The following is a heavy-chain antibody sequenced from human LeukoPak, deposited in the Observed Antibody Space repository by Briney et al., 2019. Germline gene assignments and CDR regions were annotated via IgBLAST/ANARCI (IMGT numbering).Heavy chain of an antibody. CDR3: ARSVTTGDYFDY. J-gene: IGHJ4*02. CDR2: IYYSGST. CDR1: GGSISSYY. Sequence: PSETLSLTCTVSGGSISSYYWSWIRQPPGKGLEWIGDIYYSGSTNYNPSLKSRVTISVDTSKNQFSLKLSSVTAADTAVYHCARSVTTGDYFDYWGQGTLVTVSS. V-gene: IGHV4-59*01. D-gene: IGHD1-1*01.